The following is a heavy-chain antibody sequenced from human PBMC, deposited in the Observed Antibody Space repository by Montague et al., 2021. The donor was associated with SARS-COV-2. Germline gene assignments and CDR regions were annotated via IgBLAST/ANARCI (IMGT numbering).Heavy chain of an antibody. CDR3: ARAFIAAAGTTSFVY. CDR2: IYYSGNT. Sequence: SETLSLTCTVSGGSISSSSYFWGWIRQPPGKGLEWIGSIYYSGNTYYNPSLKSRVTISVDTSKNQFSLKLSSVTAADTAVFYCARAFIAAAGTTSFVYWGQGTLVTVSS. D-gene: IGHD6-13*01. J-gene: IGHJ4*02. CDR1: GGSISSSSYF. V-gene: IGHV4-39*01.